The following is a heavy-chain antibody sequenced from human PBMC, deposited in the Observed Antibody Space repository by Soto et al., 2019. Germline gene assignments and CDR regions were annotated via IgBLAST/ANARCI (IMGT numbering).Heavy chain of an antibody. CDR3: ARVRYCSGDSCYPMFDY. Sequence: GASVKVSCKASGYTFTSYGISWVRQAPGQGLEWMGWISAYNGNTNYAQKLQGRVTMTTDTSTSTAYMELRSLRSDDTAVYYCARVRYCSGDSCYPMFDYWGQGTLVTVSS. J-gene: IGHJ4*02. CDR1: GYTFTSYG. D-gene: IGHD2-15*01. CDR2: ISAYNGNT. V-gene: IGHV1-18*01.